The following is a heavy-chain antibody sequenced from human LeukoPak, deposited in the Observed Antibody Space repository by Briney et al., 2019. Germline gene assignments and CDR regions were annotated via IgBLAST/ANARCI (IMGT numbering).Heavy chain of an antibody. CDR3: ARERVGYYDSSGFDY. Sequence: HPGGSLRLSCAASGFTFSSYWMTWVRQAPGKGLEWVANIKQDGSEKYYVDSVKGRFTISRDNAKNSLYLQMNSLRAEDTAVYYCARERVGYYDSSGFDYWGQGTLVTVSS. CDR1: GFTFSSYW. J-gene: IGHJ4*02. D-gene: IGHD3-22*01. CDR2: IKQDGSEK. V-gene: IGHV3-7*01.